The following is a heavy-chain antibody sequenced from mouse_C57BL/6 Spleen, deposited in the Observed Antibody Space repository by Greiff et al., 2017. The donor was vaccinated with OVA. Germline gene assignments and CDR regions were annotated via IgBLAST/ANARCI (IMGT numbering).Heavy chain of an antibody. V-gene: IGHV10-1*01. D-gene: IGHD1-3*01. J-gene: IGHJ1*03. CDR2: IRSKSNNYAT. CDR1: GFSFNTYA. Sequence: EVKLMESGGGLVQPKGSLKLSCAASGFSFNTYAMNWVRQAPGKGLEWVARIRSKSNNYATYYADSVKDRFTISRDDSESMLYLQMNNLKTEDTAMYYCVRQRESTKGYFDVWGTGTTVTVSS. CDR3: VRQRESTKGYFDV.